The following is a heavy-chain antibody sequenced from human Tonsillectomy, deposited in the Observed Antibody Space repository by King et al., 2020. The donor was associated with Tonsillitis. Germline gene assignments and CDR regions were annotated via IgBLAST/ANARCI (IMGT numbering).Heavy chain of an antibody. J-gene: IGHJ4*02. V-gene: IGHV3-7*04. CDR3: ARDMYYYDSSGYYDYFDY. CDR2: IKQDGSEK. D-gene: IGHD3-22*01. CDR1: GFTFSSYW. Sequence: VQLVESGGGLVQPGGSLRLSCAASGFTFSSYWMSWVRQAPGKGLEWVANIKQDGSEKYYVDSVKGRFTISRDNAKNSLYLQMNSLRAEDTAVYYCARDMYYYDSSGYYDYFDYWAREPWSPSPQ.